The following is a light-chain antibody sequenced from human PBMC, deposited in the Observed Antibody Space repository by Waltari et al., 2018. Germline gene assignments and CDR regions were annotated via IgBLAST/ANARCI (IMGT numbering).Light chain of an antibody. CDR1: SGDIGRHNF. CDR3: STYSPSGTPYV. V-gene: IGLV2-14*03. Sequence: LTQPASVSGSPGQSITISCTGTSGDIGRHNFVSWYQQHPGKAPRLMIFDVSNRPSGVSDRFSGSKSGNAASLTISGLQAEDEADYYCSTYSPSGTPYVFGTGTEVTVL. CDR2: DVS. J-gene: IGLJ1*01.